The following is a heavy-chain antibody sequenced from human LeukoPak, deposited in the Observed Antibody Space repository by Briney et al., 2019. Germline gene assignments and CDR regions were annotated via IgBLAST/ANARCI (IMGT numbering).Heavy chain of an antibody. CDR1: GYTFTGYY. V-gene: IGHV1-2*02. CDR2: INPNSGGT. Sequence: RASVKVSCKASGYTFTGYYMHWVRQAPGQGLEWMGWINPNSGGTNYAQKFQGRVTMTRDTSISTAYMELSRLRSDDTAVYYCARDLYLRYYFDYWGQGTLVTVSS. CDR3: ARDLYLRYYFDY. J-gene: IGHJ4*02. D-gene: IGHD2-2*02.